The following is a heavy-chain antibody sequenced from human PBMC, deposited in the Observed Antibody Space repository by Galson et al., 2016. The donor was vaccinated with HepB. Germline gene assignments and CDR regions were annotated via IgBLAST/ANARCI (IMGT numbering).Heavy chain of an antibody. CDR3: ARDPDKWNFRTIDH. V-gene: IGHV3-30*03. Sequence: SLRLSCAVSGFTFSSYGMHWVRQAPGKGLEWVAVISDDGSSKYYVPSVKGRFSISRDNSKDMLYLQMNSLRTEDTAVYHCARDPDKWNFRTIDHWGQGTLVTVSS. CDR1: GFTFSSYG. CDR2: ISDDGSSK. J-gene: IGHJ4*02. D-gene: IGHD1-7*01.